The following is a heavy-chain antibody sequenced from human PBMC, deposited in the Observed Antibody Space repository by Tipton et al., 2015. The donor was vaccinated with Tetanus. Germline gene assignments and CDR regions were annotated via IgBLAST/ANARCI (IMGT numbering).Heavy chain of an antibody. Sequence: SLRLSCAASGFTFRSYGMHWVRQAPDKGLEWVAVLWFDGGDEYYADSVKGRFTISRDNSKNTVYLQMNSLRAEDTAVYYCARDSSQGLIDFWSGFHDQIDYWGHGTLVTVSS. CDR3: ARDSSQGLIDFWSGFHDQIDY. V-gene: IGHV3-33*01. CDR2: LWFDGGDE. CDR1: GFTFRSYG. D-gene: IGHD3-3*01. J-gene: IGHJ4*01.